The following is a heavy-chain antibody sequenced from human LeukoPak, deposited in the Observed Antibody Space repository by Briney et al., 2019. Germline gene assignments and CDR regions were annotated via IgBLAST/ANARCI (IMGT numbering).Heavy chain of an antibody. CDR1: GFTFSSYG. CDR3: ARDGVAMVREWISGWFDP. J-gene: IGHJ5*02. D-gene: IGHD3-10*01. Sequence: PGRSLRLSCAASGFTFSSYGMHWVRQAPGKGLEWVAVISYDGSNKYYADSVKGRFTISRDNSKNTLYLQMNSLRAEDTAVYYCARDGVAMVREWISGWFDPWGQGTLVTVSS. CDR2: ISYDGSNK. V-gene: IGHV3-30*03.